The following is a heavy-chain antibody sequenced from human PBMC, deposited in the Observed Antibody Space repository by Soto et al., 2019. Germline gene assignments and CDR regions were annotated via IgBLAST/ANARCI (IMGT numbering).Heavy chain of an antibody. CDR2: ITNDGGGA. CDR3: VRDMQLWRLDS. Sequence: EVQLVESGGGLVQPGESLRLSCAASGFTFSSYWMHWVRQAPGKGLVWVSRITNDGGGAGYADSVRGRFTVSRNNAKNTLYLQMDSLRAEDTAVYYCVRDMQLWRLDSWGQGILVTVSS. CDR1: GFTFSSYW. V-gene: IGHV3-74*01. D-gene: IGHD2-21*01. J-gene: IGHJ4*02.